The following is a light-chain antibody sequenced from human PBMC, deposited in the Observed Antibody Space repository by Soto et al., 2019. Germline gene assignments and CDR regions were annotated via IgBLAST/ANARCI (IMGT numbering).Light chain of an antibody. J-gene: IGKJ4*01. CDR1: QDISSH. CDR2: AAS. CDR3: QQVKTYPLT. Sequence: DIQLTQSPSFLSASVGDRVTITCRASQDISSHLAWHQQKPGKAPKLLIYAASTLQSGVPSGFGGSGSGTEFTITITSLQPEDFATYYCQQVKTYPLTFGGGTKVEIK. V-gene: IGKV1-9*01.